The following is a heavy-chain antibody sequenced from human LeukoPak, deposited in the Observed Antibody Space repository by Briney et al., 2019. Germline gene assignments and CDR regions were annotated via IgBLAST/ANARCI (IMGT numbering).Heavy chain of an antibody. Sequence: GGSLRLSCAASGFIFSNYAMTWVRQAPGKGLEWVSTISGSDGATYYADSVKGRFTIFRDDSKNTLYLQMNSLRAEDTAVYYCARSRLSGINDAFDIWGQGTMVTVSS. CDR1: GFIFSNYA. CDR3: ARSRLSGINDAFDI. CDR2: ISGSDGAT. V-gene: IGHV3-23*01. D-gene: IGHD3-3*01. J-gene: IGHJ3*02.